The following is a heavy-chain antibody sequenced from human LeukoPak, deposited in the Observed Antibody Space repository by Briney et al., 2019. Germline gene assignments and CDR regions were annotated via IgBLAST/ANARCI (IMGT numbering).Heavy chain of an antibody. J-gene: IGHJ3*02. Sequence: GGSLRLSCAASGFTFSSYWMSWVRQAPGKGLEWVANIKQDGSEKYYVDSVKGRFTIPRDNAKNSLYLQMNSLRAEDTAVYYCASGDHINDYGDRIDAFDIWGQGTMVTVSS. CDR1: GFTFSSYW. CDR3: ASGDHINDYGDRIDAFDI. D-gene: IGHD4-17*01. V-gene: IGHV3-7*01. CDR2: IKQDGSEK.